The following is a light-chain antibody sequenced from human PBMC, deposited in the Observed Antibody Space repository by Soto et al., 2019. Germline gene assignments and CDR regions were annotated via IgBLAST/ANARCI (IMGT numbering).Light chain of an antibody. CDR1: SSDVGSYNL. J-gene: IGLJ1*01. Sequence: QSALTQPASVSGSPGQSITISCTGTSSDVGSYNLVSWYQQYPGKAPKLMIYEVSYRPSGVSNRFSGSKSGNTASLTISGLQAEDEADYYCSSFTTSSTRVFGIGTKLTVL. CDR3: SSFTTSSTRV. V-gene: IGLV2-14*02. CDR2: EVS.